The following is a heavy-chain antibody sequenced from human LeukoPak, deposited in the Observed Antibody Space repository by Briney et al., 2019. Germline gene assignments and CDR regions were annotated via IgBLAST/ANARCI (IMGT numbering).Heavy chain of an antibody. CDR3: ARWFFKQKGLDY. V-gene: IGHV3-66*01. J-gene: IGHJ4*02. Sequence: GGSLRLSCAASGLNVRTNYMSWVRQAPGKGLEGVSVIYSGGSTYYADSVTGRFTISRDNSKNTLYLQMISLRAEDTAVYYCARWFFKQKGLDYWGQGTLVTVSS. CDR2: IYSGGST. D-gene: IGHD3-10*01. CDR1: GLNVRTNY.